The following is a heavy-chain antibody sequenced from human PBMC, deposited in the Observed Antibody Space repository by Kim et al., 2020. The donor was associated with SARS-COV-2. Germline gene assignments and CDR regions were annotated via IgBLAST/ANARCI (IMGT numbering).Heavy chain of an antibody. J-gene: IGHJ6*02. D-gene: IGHD4-17*01. CDR3: ARALTGDYVYYYYGMDV. V-gene: IGHV3-53*01. CDR2: IYSGGST. CDR1: GFTVSSNY. Sequence: GWSLRLSCAASGFTVSSNYMSWVRQAPGKGLEWVSVIYSGGSTYYADSVKGRFTISRDNSKNTLYLQMNSLRAEDTAVYYCARALTGDYVYYYYGMDVWGQGTTVTVS.